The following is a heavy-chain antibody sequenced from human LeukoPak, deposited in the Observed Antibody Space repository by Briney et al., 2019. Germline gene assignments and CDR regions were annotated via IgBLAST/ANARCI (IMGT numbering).Heavy chain of an antibody. CDR3: AGGSSTTLDY. D-gene: IGHD4-11*01. CDR1: GFSFSYYW. Sequence: GGSLRLSCVASGFSFSYYWMSWVRQAPGKGLEWVANIIQDGREKNYVDSLKGRFTISRDNGKNSLYLQMNSLRADDTAVYYCAGGSSTTLDYWGRGTLVTVSS. CDR2: IIQDGREK. J-gene: IGHJ4*02. V-gene: IGHV3-7*04.